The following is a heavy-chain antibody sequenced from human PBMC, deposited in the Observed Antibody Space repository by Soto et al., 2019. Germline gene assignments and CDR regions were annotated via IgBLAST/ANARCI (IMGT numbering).Heavy chain of an antibody. V-gene: IGHV4-4*02. J-gene: IGHJ1*01. CDR3: AIKDCPSTICYLLDN. CDR1: GGSITSNHW. CDR2: IFHRGTS. D-gene: IGHD3-16*02. Sequence: PSETLSLTCSVSGGSITSNHWWSWVRQAPGKGLEWIGEIFHRGTSHHNPSLESRVTLSVDKSKNQFSLMLNSVTAADTAVYYCAIKDCPSTICYLLDNWGQGALVTAPQ.